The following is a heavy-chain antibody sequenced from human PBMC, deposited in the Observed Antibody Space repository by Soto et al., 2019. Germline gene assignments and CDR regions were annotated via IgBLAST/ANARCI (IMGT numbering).Heavy chain of an antibody. CDR1: GDSISSTSHY. V-gene: IGHV4-61*03. CDR3: ARTRRFGVGAWYDP. CDR2: LYDSGTT. D-gene: IGHD3-3*01. Sequence: QVQLQESGPGLVKPSETLSLICTVSGDSISSTSHYWSWIRQPPGKGLEWIGYLYDSGTTNYNLSLKSRVPMSVDTSKNHASLNPRSVTAADTAVYYCARTRRFGVGAWYDPWGQGTLVTVSS. J-gene: IGHJ5*02.